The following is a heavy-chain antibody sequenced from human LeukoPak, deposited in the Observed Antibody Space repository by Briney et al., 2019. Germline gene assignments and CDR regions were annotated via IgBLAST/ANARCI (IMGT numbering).Heavy chain of an antibody. CDR1: GYTFTSYG. Sequence: ASVKVSCKASGYTFTSYGISWVRQAPGQGLEWMGWISAYNGNTNYAQKFQGRVTITADKSTSTAYMELSSLRSEVTAVYYCARDRHLQPYDYVWGSYRYGDYYYGMDVWGQGTTVTVSS. CDR2: ISAYNGNT. D-gene: IGHD3-16*02. J-gene: IGHJ6*02. CDR3: ARDRHLQPYDYVWGSYRYGDYYYGMDV. V-gene: IGHV1-18*01.